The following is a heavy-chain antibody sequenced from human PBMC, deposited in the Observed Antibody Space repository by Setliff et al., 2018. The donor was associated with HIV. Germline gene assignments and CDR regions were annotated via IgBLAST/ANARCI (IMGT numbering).Heavy chain of an antibody. CDR3: ARGLPTHYYGPDNWLDP. Sequence: PSETLSLTCAVYGGSLSSFSWTWIRQAPGKGLEWIGEVDHSGKSKENPSLRSRVSISVDTSKNQFSLKMRSVTATDVAFHYCARGLPTHYYGPDNWLDPWSQGTLVTVSS. D-gene: IGHD3-10*01. V-gene: IGHV4-34*01. CDR1: GGSLSSFS. CDR2: VDHSGKS. J-gene: IGHJ5*02.